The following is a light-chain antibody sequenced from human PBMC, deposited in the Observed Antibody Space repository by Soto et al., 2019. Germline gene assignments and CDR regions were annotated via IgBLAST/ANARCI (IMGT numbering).Light chain of an antibody. CDR1: QDISNY. Sequence: DIQMTQSPSSLSASVGDRVTITCQASQDISNYLNWYQQKPGKAPKLLIYDASNLETEVPSRFSGSGSGPEFTFAISTLQQEDSATYYCPQYDHLHLTFGGWTKGEIK. V-gene: IGKV1-33*01. CDR3: PQYDHLHLT. J-gene: IGKJ4*01. CDR2: DAS.